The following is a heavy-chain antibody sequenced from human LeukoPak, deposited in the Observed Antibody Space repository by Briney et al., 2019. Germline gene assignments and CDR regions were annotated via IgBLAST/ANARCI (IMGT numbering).Heavy chain of an antibody. CDR2: ISTGGRT. CDR3: ARHDSSGFYYFDY. CDR1: GYSISSGYY. Sequence: SETLSLTCTVSGYSISSGYYWSWIREPPGKGLEWIGFISTGGRTNYNPSLKSQVTISIDTSRSQFSLTLTSVTAADTAMYYCARHDSSGFYYFDYWGQGALVTVSS. D-gene: IGHD3-10*01. V-gene: IGHV4-4*09. J-gene: IGHJ4*02.